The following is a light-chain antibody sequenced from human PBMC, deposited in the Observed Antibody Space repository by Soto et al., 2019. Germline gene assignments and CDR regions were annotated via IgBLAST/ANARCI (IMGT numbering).Light chain of an antibody. CDR3: QQYNNWPPIT. Sequence: EIVMTQSPATLSVSPGERATVSCRASQSVSNKLACYQQKPGQAPRLLIYDASTRATGIPARFSGSGSGTEFILTISSLQSEDFGVYYCQQYNNWPPITFGQGTRLEI. V-gene: IGKV3D-15*01. CDR2: DAS. J-gene: IGKJ5*01. CDR1: QSVSNK.